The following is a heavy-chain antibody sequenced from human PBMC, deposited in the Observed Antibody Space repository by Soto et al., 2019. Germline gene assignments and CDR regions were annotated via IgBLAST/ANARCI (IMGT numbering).Heavy chain of an antibody. V-gene: IGHV4-34*01. CDR2: INHSGST. Sequence: QVQLQQWGAGLLKPSETLSLTCAVYGGSFSGYYWSWIRQPPGKGLEWIGEINHSGSTNYNPSVKSRVTISVETSKNQFSLKLSSVTAADTAVYYCAHLCMELLDDAFDIWGQGTMVTVSS. CDR1: GGSFSGYY. D-gene: IGHD1-26*01. CDR3: AHLCMELLDDAFDI. J-gene: IGHJ3*02.